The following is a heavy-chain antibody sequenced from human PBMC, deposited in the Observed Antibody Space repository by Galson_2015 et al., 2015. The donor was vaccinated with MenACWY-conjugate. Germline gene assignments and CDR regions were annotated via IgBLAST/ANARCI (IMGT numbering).Heavy chain of an antibody. CDR2: INIDGRGT. V-gene: IGHV3-74*03. J-gene: IGHJ4*02. Sequence: SLRLSYAASGFTFTNYWMHWVRQAPGEGLVWVSRINIDGRGTTYADSVKGRFTISRDNAKNTRYLQMNSLRAEDTAMYDCARDRSVTWGGFDYWGRGVLVTVSS. CDR1: GFTFTNYW. D-gene: IGHD7-27*01. CDR3: ARDRSVTWGGFDY.